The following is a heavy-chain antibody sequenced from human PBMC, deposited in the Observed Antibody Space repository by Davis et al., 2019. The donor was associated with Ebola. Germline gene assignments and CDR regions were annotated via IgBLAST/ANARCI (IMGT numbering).Heavy chain of an antibody. Sequence: GSLTLTCAASGFTFSSYALSWVRQAPGQGLAWVSAISGSGGSTYYADPVKGRFTISRDNSKNTLYLQMNSLRAEDTAVYYCARGDRRIAYGMDVWGQGTTVTVSS. CDR3: ARGDRRIAYGMDV. J-gene: IGHJ6*02. V-gene: IGHV3-23*01. D-gene: IGHD6-13*01. CDR2: ISGSGGST. CDR1: GFTFSSYA.